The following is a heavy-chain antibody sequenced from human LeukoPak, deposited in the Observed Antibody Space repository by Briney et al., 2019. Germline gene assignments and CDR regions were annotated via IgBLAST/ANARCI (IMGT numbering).Heavy chain of an antibody. CDR3: ARVGGSSGAQGGVLVRLIDY. V-gene: IGHV1-2*04. D-gene: IGHD3-10*01. CDR1: GYTFTGYY. Sequence: ASVKVSCKASGYTFTGYYVHWVRQAPGQGLEWMGWINPNSGGTNYAQKFQGWVTMTRNTSISTAYMELSSLRSEDTAVYYCARVGGSSGAQGGVLVRLIDYWGQGTLVTVSS. J-gene: IGHJ4*02. CDR2: INPNSGGT.